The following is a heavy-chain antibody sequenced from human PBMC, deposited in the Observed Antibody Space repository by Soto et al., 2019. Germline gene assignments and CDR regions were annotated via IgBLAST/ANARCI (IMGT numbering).Heavy chain of an antibody. D-gene: IGHD6-13*01. J-gene: IGHJ6*02. CDR3: ARSSARGSHGPDDNGMDV. CDR1: GGTFSSYA. CDR2: IIPIFGTA. V-gene: IGHV1-69*06. Sequence: SVKVSCKASGGTFSSYAISWVRQAPGQGLEWMGGIIPIFGTAIYAQKFQGRVTMTVDTSTATSYMELSSLTYDDTAVYFCARSSARGSHGPDDNGMDVWGQGTTVTVSS.